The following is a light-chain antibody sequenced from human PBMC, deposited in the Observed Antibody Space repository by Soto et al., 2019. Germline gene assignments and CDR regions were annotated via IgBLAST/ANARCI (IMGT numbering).Light chain of an antibody. CDR1: QSVSSSY. V-gene: IGKV3-20*01. J-gene: IGKJ5*01. CDR3: QQYGSSPPIT. Sequence: EIVLTQSPGTLSLSPGERATLSCRASQSVSSSYLAWYQQKPGQAPRLLIYGASSSATGIPDRFIGSGSGTDFTLTISRLEPEDFAVYYCQQYGSSPPITFGQGTRLEIK. CDR2: GAS.